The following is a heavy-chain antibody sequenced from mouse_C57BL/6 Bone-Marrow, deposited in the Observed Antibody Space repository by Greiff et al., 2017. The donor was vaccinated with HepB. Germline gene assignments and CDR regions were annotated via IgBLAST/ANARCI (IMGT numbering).Heavy chain of an antibody. Sequence: QVQLKESGAELARPGASVKLSCKASGYTFTSYGISWVKQRTGQGLEWIGEIYPRSGNTYYNEKFKGKATLTADKSSSTAYMELRSLTSEDSAVYFCAREDYYSYLWYFDVWGTGTTVTVSS. CDR3: AREDYYSYLWYFDV. CDR2: IYPRSGNT. CDR1: GYTFTSYG. J-gene: IGHJ1*03. D-gene: IGHD2-12*01. V-gene: IGHV1-81*01.